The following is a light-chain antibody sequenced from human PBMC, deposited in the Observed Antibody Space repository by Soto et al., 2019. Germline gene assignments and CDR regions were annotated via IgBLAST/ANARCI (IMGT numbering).Light chain of an antibody. Sequence: QSVLPQPPSVSASPGQRVTISCSGSSSNIGSNYVSWYQQLPGTAPKLLIYDNYKRPSGIPDRFSGSTSGTSATLAIAGLQTGDEADYYCDSWDNSLSVVLFGGGTKVTVL. V-gene: IGLV1-51*01. CDR1: SSNIGSNY. J-gene: IGLJ2*01. CDR2: DNY. CDR3: DSWDNSLSVVL.